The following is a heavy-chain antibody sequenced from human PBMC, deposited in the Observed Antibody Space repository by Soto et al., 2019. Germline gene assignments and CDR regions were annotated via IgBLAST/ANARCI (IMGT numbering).Heavy chain of an antibody. CDR2: ISYSGST. J-gene: IGHJ4*02. D-gene: IGHD5-12*01. CDR3: ARPARAGYNSAGY. Sequence: SETLSLTCTVSGGSISSYFWSWIRQPPGKGLEWIGYISYSGSTTYSPSLKSRVTISVDTSKNQFSLKMSSVTAADTAVYYCARPARAGYNSAGYWGQGTLVIVSA. CDR1: GGSISSYF. V-gene: IGHV4-59*08.